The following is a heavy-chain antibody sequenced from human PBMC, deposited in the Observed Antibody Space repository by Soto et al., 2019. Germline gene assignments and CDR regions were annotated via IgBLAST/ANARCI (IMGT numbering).Heavy chain of an antibody. V-gene: IGHV1-69*12. CDR1: GGTFSSYA. Sequence: QVQLVQSGAEVKKPGSSVKVSCKASGGTFSSYAISWVRQAPGQGLEWMGGIIPIFGTANYAQKFQGRVTITADESTSTAYMELSSLRAEDTAVYYCESDSEAAGTVWRFDYWGQGTLVTVSS. J-gene: IGHJ4*02. D-gene: IGHD6-13*01. CDR2: IIPIFGTA. CDR3: ESDSEAAGTVWRFDY.